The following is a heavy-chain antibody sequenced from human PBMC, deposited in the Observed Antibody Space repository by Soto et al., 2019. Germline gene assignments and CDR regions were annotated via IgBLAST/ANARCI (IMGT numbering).Heavy chain of an antibody. CDR1: GYFFTDYY. CDR2: INPNSGGT. J-gene: IGHJ3*02. CDR3: ARDDGQSRDIFDI. V-gene: IGHV1-2*02. D-gene: IGHD2-15*01. Sequence: QVQLVQSGAEVKKPGASVKVSCKASGYFFTDYYIHWVRQAPGQGLEWMGWINPNSGGTTFAEKLEARVTLTRDTSISTVYMELSRLRFDDTAVYYCARDDGQSRDIFDIWGQGTMVTVSS.